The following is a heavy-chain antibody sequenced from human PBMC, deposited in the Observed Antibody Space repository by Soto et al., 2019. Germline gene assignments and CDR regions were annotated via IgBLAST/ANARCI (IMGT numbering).Heavy chain of an antibody. CDR1: GYMFITYG. CDR2: ISTYNGNT. Sequence: QVQLVQSGAEVKKPGASVKVSCKASGYMFITYGVSWLRQAPGQGLDWLGWISTYNGNTRYAERLQGRVTMTTDTTTNTAYMELRNLRSDDTAVYYCARGPTDYYVTSANYLLDYWGQGTLVTVSS. V-gene: IGHV1-18*01. D-gene: IGHD3-22*01. CDR3: ARGPTDYYVTSANYLLDY. J-gene: IGHJ4*02.